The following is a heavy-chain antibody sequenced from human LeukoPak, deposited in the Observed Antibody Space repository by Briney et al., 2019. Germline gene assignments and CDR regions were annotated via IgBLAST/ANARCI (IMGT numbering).Heavy chain of an antibody. Sequence: GGSLRLSCAASGFTFRSYAMRWVRQAPGKGLEWVAVISYDGSNKYYADSVKGRFTISRDNSKNTLYLQMNSLRAEDTAVYYCARDPRQQLVLDFWGQGTLVTVPS. V-gene: IGHV3-30*04. CDR1: GFTFRSYA. CDR3: ARDPRQQLVLDF. J-gene: IGHJ4*02. CDR2: ISYDGSNK. D-gene: IGHD6-13*01.